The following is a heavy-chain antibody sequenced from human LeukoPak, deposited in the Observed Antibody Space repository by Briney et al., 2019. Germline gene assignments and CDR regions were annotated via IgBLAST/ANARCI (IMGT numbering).Heavy chain of an antibody. D-gene: IGHD4-11*01. J-gene: IGHJ6*03. CDR2: INPNSGGT. CDR1: GYTFTGYY. Sequence: GASVKVSCKASGYTFTGYYMHWVRQAPGQGLEWMGWINPNSGGTNYAQKFQGRVTMTRDTSISTAYMELSRLRSDDTAVYYCAREKPTLYYYYYMDVWGKGTTVTVSS. V-gene: IGHV1-2*02. CDR3: AREKPTLYYYYYMDV.